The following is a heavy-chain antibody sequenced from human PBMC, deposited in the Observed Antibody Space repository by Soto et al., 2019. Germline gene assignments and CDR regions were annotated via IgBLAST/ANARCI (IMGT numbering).Heavy chain of an antibody. CDR1: GYTFTSYG. D-gene: IGHD3-3*01. J-gene: IGHJ6*02. V-gene: IGHV1-18*01. CDR2: VSAYNGNT. CDR3: ARAPTRKYYDFWSGFLEYGMDV. Sequence: ASVKVSCKASGYTFTSYGISWVRQAPGQGLEWMGWVSAYNGNTNYAQKLQGRVTMTTDTSTSTAYMELRSLRSDDTAVYYCARAPTRKYYDFWSGFLEYGMDVWGQGTTVTVSS.